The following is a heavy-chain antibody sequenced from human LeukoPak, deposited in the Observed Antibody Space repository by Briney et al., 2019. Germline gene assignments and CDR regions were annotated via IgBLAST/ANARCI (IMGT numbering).Heavy chain of an antibody. CDR3: ASQGVLLWFGELFPW. Sequence: PGGSLRLSCAASGFTFSSYWMSWVRQAPGKGLEWVANIKQDGSEKYYVDSVEGRFTISRDNAKNSLYLQMNSLRAEDTAVYYCASQGVLLWFGELFPWWGQGTLVTVPS. CDR2: IKQDGSEK. D-gene: IGHD3-10*01. V-gene: IGHV3-7*03. J-gene: IGHJ4*02. CDR1: GFTFSSYW.